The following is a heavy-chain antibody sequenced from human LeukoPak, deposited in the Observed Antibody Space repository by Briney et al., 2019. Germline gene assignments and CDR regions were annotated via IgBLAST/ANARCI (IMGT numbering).Heavy chain of an antibody. CDR3: AKGRRDSTGYSYLDY. CDR1: GFTFSSYA. CDR2: ISGSGGST. Sequence: GGSLRLSCAASGFTFSSYAMSWVRQAPGKGLEWVSAISGSGGSTYYADSVKGRFTISRDNSKNTLCLQMNSLRAEDTAVYYCAKGRRDSTGYSYLDYWGQGTLVTVSS. D-gene: IGHD3-22*01. V-gene: IGHV3-23*01. J-gene: IGHJ4*02.